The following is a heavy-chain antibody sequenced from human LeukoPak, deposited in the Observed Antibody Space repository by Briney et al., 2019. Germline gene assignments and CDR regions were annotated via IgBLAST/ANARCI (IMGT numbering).Heavy chain of an antibody. J-gene: IGHJ3*02. D-gene: IGHD3-9*01. CDR1: GGYISSGGYY. CDR3: ARDAYYDILTGYHHAFDI. CDR2: IYYSGST. V-gene: IGHV4-31*03. Sequence: PSQTLSLTCTVSGGYISSGGYYWSWIRQHPGKGLEWIGYIYYSGSTYYNPSLKSRVTISVDTSKNQFSLKLSSVTAADTAVYYCARDAYYDILTGYHHAFDIWGQGTMVTVSS.